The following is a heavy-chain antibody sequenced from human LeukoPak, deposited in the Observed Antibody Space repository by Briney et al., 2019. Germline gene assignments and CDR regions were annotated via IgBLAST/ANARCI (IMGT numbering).Heavy chain of an antibody. J-gene: IGHJ3*02. D-gene: IGHD1-26*01. CDR2: IYPGDSDT. CDR1: GYTFSSYY. Sequence: KVSCKASGYTFSSYYMHWVRQAPGQGLEWMGIIYPGDSDTRYSPSFQGQVTISADKSISTAYLQWSSLKASDTAMYYCARQKEPSDAFDIWGQGTMVTVSS. V-gene: IGHV5-51*01. CDR3: ARQKEPSDAFDI.